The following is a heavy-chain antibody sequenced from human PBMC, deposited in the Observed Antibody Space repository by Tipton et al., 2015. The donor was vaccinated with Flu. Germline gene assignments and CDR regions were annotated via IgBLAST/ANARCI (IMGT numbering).Heavy chain of an antibody. Sequence: TLSLTCTVSGGSISSGDYYWSWIRQPPGKGLEWIGYIYYSGSTYYNPSLKSRVTISVDTSKNQFSLKLSSVTAADTAVYYCARDLEPPGCFDPWGQGTLVTVSS. CDR2: IYYSGST. J-gene: IGHJ5*02. V-gene: IGHV4-30-4*01. CDR1: GGSISSGDYY. CDR3: ARDLEPPGCFDP. D-gene: IGHD1-1*01.